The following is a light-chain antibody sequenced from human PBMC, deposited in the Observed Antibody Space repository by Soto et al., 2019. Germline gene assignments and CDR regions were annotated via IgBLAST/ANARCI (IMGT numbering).Light chain of an antibody. J-gene: IGLJ1*01. CDR2: DDN. V-gene: IGLV1-51*01. Sequence: QAALTQPPSVSAAPGQKVTISCSGSSSNIGGNSVSVYQLRPGTAPKLLIYDDNKRPSGIPGRFSGSKSGTSATLGITGVQTGDEADYYCGSWDSSLSAYVFGNGTKVTVL. CDR1: SSNIGGNS. CDR3: GSWDSSLSAYV.